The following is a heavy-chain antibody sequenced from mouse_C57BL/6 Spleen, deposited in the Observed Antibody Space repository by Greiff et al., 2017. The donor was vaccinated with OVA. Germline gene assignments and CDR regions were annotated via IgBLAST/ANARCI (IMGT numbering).Heavy chain of an antibody. CDR1: GYTFTSYW. D-gene: IGHD2-12*01. CDR3: ARQLRGEYYFDY. Sequence: VQLQQPGAELVKPGASVKLSCKASGYTFTSYWMHWVKQRPGQGLEWIGMIHPNSGSTNYNEKFKSKATLTVDKSSSTAYMQLSSLTSEDSAVYYCARQLRGEYYFDYWGQGTTLTVSS. V-gene: IGHV1-64*01. CDR2: IHPNSGST. J-gene: IGHJ2*01.